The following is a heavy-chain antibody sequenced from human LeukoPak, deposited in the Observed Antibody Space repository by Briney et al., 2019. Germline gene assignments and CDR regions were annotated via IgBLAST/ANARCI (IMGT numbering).Heavy chain of an antibody. J-gene: IGHJ4*02. CDR3: ARDGRYCSGGSCRALPSH. D-gene: IGHD2-15*01. CDR1: GFTFSNYW. Sequence: GGSLRLSCAASGFTFSNYWMHWVRQAPGKGLVWVSRINSDGINTSYADSVKGRFTISRDNAKNSLYLQMNSLRAEDTAVYYCARDGRYCSGGSCRALPSHWGQGALVTVSS. CDR2: INSDGINT. V-gene: IGHV3-74*01.